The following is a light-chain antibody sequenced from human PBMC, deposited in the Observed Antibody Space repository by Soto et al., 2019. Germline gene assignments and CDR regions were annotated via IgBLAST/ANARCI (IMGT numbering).Light chain of an antibody. CDR3: SSYTNNSPYV. Sequence: QSVLTQPDSVSGSPGQSITISCTGTSXDVGGYNYVSWYQQHPGKAPKLMIFEVSNRPSGISIRFSGSKSGNTASLTISGLQTEDEADYYCSSYTNNSPYVFGTGTKVILL. V-gene: IGLV2-14*01. CDR2: EVS. CDR1: SXDVGGYNY. J-gene: IGLJ1*01.